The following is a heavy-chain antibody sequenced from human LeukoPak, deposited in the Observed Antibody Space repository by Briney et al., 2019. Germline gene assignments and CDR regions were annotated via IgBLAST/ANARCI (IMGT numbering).Heavy chain of an antibody. CDR3: ARDYGSVVGATTRFDY. J-gene: IGHJ4*02. V-gene: IGHV3-30*02. D-gene: IGHD1-26*01. CDR1: GFTFSSYG. Sequence: GGSLRLSCAASGFTFSSYGMHWVRQAPGKGLEWVAFIRYDGSNKYYADSVKGRYTISRDNAKNSLYLQMNSLRAEDTAVYYCARDYGSVVGATTRFDYWGQGTLVTVSS. CDR2: IRYDGSNK.